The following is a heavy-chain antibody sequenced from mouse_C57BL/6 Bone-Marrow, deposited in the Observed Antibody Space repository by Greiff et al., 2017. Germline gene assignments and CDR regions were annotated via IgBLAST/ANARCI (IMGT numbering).Heavy chain of an antibody. CDR2: IDPSDSYT. CDR1: GYTFTSYW. D-gene: IGHD2-1*01. Sequence: VQLQQPGAELVMPGASVKLSCKASGYTFTSYWMHWVKQRPGQGLEWIGEIDPSDSYTNYNQKFKGKSTLTVDKSSSTAYMQLSSLTSEDSAVDYCSRKGNFTWFAYWGQGTLVTVSA. J-gene: IGHJ3*01. V-gene: IGHV1-69*01. CDR3: SRKGNFTWFAY.